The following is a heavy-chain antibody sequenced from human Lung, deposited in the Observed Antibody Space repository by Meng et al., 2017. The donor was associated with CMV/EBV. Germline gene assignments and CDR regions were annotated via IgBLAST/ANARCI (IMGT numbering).Heavy chain of an antibody. CDR2: IYHSGGT. CDR1: GGSISISTW. J-gene: IGHJ4*02. Sequence: PLQGSGPGLVKPSGTLSLTCAVPGGSISISTWWSWVRQPPGKGLEWIGEIYHSGGTNYNPSLRGRVTISLDKSKNQFSLTLRSVTAADTAVYYCARDPYATGWAGWGQGTLVTVSS. D-gene: IGHD6-19*01. CDR3: ARDPYATGWAG. V-gene: IGHV4-4*02.